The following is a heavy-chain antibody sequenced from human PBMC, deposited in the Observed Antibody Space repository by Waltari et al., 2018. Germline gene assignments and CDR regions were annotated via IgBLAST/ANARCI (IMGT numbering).Heavy chain of an antibody. J-gene: IGHJ3*02. CDR3: ASGRVSPWFGELGGDAFDI. CDR2: SYHSGST. D-gene: IGHD3-10*01. V-gene: IGHV4-31*03. Sequence: QVQLQESGPGLVKPSQTLPLTCTVSGGSIRSGGFYWSWIRQHPGKGLEWIGYSYHSGSTYYNPSLKSRVTIAVDTSKNQFSLRLSSVTAADTAVYYWASGRVSPWFGELGGDAFDIWGQGTMVTVSS. CDR1: GGSIRSGGFY.